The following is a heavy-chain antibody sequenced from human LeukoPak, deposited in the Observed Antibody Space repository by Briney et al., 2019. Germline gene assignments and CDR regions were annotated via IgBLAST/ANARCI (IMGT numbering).Heavy chain of an antibody. CDR3: ARHAGGYQPPDY. V-gene: IGHV4-59*08. Sequence: SETLSLTCTVSGGSISSYYWSWIRQPPGKGLEWFGYVYYSGSTNYNPSLKSRVTISVDTSKHQFSLNLSSVTAADTAVYYCARHAGGYQPPDYWGQGTLVTVSS. J-gene: IGHJ4*02. D-gene: IGHD5-12*01. CDR2: VYYSGST. CDR1: GGSISSYY.